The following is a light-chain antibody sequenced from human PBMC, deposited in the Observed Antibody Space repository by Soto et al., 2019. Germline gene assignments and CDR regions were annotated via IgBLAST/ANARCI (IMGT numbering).Light chain of an antibody. V-gene: IGLV2-14*01. J-gene: IGLJ1*01. CDR2: DVS. CDR1: SSDVGGYKF. CDR3: SSYTSSSTLYV. Sequence: QSALTQPASMSGTPGQSITISCTGTSSDVGGYKFVSWYQQHPGKVPKLMIYDVSNRPSGVSNRFSGSKSGNTASLTISGLQAEDEADYYCSSYTSSSTLYVFGTGTKLTVL.